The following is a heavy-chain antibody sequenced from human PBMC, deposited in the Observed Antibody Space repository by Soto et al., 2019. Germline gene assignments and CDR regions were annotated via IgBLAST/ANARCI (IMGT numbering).Heavy chain of an antibody. CDR2: XNPNSGGT. J-gene: IGHJ4*02. V-gene: IGHV1-2*02. Sequence: QVHLVQSGAEVRKPGASVRVSCKASGYTFTDYYIHWXXXXXXXXXXXXXXXNPNSGGTNYAVNFQGRVTMTRDTSINTGYMEMXSXRSXXXXVXXXXXXXXXXXXXXXXXXXXXAXXGQGTLVTVSS. CDR1: GYTFTDYY. CDR3: XXXXXXXXXXXXXXXXXXAX.